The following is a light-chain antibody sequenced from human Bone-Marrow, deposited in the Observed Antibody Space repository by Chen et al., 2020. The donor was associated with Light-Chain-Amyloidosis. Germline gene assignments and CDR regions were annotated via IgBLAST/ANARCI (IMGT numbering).Light chain of an antibody. CDR1: ENVNSK. CDR3: QQYYDWPPWT. Sequence: VTMQSPATLSVSPGERATLSCRGSENVNSKLAWYQQKPGQAPRLLIYGASIRATGIPDRFSGGGSGTEFTLTISSLQSEDFAVYYCQQYYDWPPWTFGQGTKVEIK. V-gene: IGKV3D-15*01. J-gene: IGKJ1*01. CDR2: GAS.